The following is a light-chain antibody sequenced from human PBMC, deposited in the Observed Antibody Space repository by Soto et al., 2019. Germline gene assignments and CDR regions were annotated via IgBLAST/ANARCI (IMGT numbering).Light chain of an antibody. J-gene: IGKJ2*01. CDR2: GAS. CDR1: QSVSARY. Sequence: EIVLTQSPGTLSLSPGERATLSCRASQSVSARYSAWYQQKPGQAPRLLIYGASSRATGFPHRFSLSGSATDFTLTISRLEPEDSAVYYCQQYHTSATFGQGPKLEI. CDR3: QQYHTSAT. V-gene: IGKV3-20*01.